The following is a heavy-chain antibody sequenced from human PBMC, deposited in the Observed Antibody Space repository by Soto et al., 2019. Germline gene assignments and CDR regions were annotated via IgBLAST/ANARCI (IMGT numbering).Heavy chain of an antibody. V-gene: IGHV3-30*03. CDR3: ARRDDGNYFSFYYFYGMDV. CDR1: GFTFSNYG. CDR2: ISYDGNHK. D-gene: IGHD3-3*01. Sequence: QVQLVESGGGVVQPGRSLRLSCAASGFTFSNYGMHWVRQAPGKGLEWVAFISYDGNHKYYADSVKGRFTISRDNSKNTLFLQMNSLTAEDPAVYYCARRDDGNYFSFYYFYGMDVWGQGTTVTVSS. J-gene: IGHJ6*02.